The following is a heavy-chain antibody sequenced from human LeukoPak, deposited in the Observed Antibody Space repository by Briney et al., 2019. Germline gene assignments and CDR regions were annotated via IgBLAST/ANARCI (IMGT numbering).Heavy chain of an antibody. D-gene: IGHD3-22*01. Sequence: GGSLRLSCAASGFTFSTYAMSWVRQAPGKGLEWVSLIGVIDGRTRYADSVKGRFTISRDNSKNTLYLEMNSLRAEDTAVYYCAKDSSSYDWGYMDVWGKGTTVTISS. CDR1: GFTFSTYA. V-gene: IGHV3-23*01. J-gene: IGHJ6*03. CDR2: IGVIDGRT. CDR3: AKDSSSYDWGYMDV.